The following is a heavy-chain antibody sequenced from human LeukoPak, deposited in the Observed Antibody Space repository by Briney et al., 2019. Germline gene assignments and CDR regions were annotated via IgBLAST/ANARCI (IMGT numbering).Heavy chain of an antibody. J-gene: IGHJ3*02. CDR3: ARAGPEWYSSGWDGAFDI. CDR1: GFSFDSFS. Sequence: PGGSLRLSCAASGFSFDSFSMNWVRQAPGKGLEWVASISSSSSYIDYVDSLKGRFTISRDNSKNTLYLQMNSLRAEDTAVYYCARAGPEWYSSGWDGAFDIWGQGTMVTVSS. V-gene: IGHV3-21*01. CDR2: ISSSSSYI. D-gene: IGHD6-19*01.